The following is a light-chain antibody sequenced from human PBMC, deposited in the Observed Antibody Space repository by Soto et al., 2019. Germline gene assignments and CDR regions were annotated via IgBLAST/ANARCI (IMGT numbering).Light chain of an antibody. CDR1: SSNIGSNT. V-gene: IGLV1-44*01. CDR2: SNN. CDR3: AAWDDSLNGWV. J-gene: IGLJ3*02. Sequence: QSVLPQPPSASGTPGQRVTISCSGSSSNIGSNTVNWYQQLPGTAPKLLIYSNNQRPSGVPDRFSGSKSGNSASLAISGLQSEDEADYYCAAWDDSLNGWVFGGGTKLTVL.